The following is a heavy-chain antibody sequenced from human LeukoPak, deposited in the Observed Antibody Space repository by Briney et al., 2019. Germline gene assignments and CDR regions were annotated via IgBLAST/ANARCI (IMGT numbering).Heavy chain of an antibody. D-gene: IGHD6-13*01. J-gene: IGHJ4*02. CDR2: IWCDGSNK. V-gene: IGHV3-33*06. CDR1: GFTFSSYG. Sequence: PGRSLRLSCAASGFTFSSYGMHWVRQAPGKGLEWVAVIWCDGSNKYYADSVKGRFTIFRDNSKNTLYLQMNSLRAEDTAVYYCAKDSGYSSSWYAYWGQGTLVTVSS. CDR3: AKDSGYSSSWYAY.